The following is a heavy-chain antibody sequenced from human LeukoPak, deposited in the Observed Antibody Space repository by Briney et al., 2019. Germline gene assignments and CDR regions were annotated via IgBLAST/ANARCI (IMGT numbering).Heavy chain of an antibody. CDR3: ARDTRIVLVPAAMDYNWFDP. J-gene: IGHJ5*02. D-gene: IGHD2-2*01. CDR2: IYHSGST. V-gene: IGHV4-61*09. CDR1: GGSISSGSYY. Sequence: SETLSLTCTVSGGSISSGSYYWSWIRQPAGKGLEWIGEIYHSGSTNYNPSLKSRVTISVDKSKNQFSLKLNSVTASDTAVYYCARDTRIVLVPAAMDYNWFDPWGQGTLVTVSS.